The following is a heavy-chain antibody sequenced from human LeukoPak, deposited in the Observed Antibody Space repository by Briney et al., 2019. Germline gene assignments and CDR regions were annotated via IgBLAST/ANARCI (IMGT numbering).Heavy chain of an antibody. D-gene: IGHD3-22*01. Sequence: ASVKVSCKASGGTFSSYAISWVRQAPGQGLEWMGGIISIFGTANYAQKFQGRVTITADESTSTAYMELSSLRSEDTAVYYCAREGAVYYDSSGYFDYWGQGTLVTVSS. CDR2: IISIFGTA. J-gene: IGHJ4*02. V-gene: IGHV1-69*13. CDR3: AREGAVYYDSSGYFDY. CDR1: GGTFSSYA.